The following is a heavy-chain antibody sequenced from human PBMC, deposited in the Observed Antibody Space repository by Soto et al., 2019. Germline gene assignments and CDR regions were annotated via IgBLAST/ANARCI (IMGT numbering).Heavy chain of an antibody. CDR2: MNPNSGNT. V-gene: IGHV1-8*01. CDR3: ATFWSGYHDAIHI. J-gene: IGHJ3*02. Sequence: GASVKVSCKASGYTFTSYDINWVRQATGQGLEWMGWMNPNSGNTGYAQKFQGRVTMTRNTSISTAYMELSSLRSEDTAVYYCATFWSGYHDAIHISGQATIVTVSS. D-gene: IGHD3-3*01. CDR1: GYTFTSYD.